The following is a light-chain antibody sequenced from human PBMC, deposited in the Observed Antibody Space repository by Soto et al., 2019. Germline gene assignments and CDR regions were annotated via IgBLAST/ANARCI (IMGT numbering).Light chain of an antibody. CDR1: SSDVGGYNY. V-gene: IGLV2-14*03. CDR2: EVS. CDR3: TSFTSSSTWV. Sequence: QSAVAQPASVSGSPGQSITISCTGTSSDVGGYNYVSWFQQHPGKAPKLKIYEVSNRPSGVSNRFSGSKSGYTASLTISELQAEDEADYYCTSFTSSSTWVFGGGTK. J-gene: IGLJ3*02.